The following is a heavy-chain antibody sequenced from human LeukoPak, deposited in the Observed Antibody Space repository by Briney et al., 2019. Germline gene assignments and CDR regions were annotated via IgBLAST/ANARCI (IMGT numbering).Heavy chain of an antibody. V-gene: IGHV3-74*01. CDR1: GFTFSNYW. CDR2: IDRDGSRI. D-gene: IGHD4-23*01. CDR3: VRGNDYGGPHY. J-gene: IGHJ4*02. Sequence: GGSLRLSCAASGFTFSNYWMHWVRQAPGKGLVWVSRIDRDGSRINYADSVKGRFSISRDNGKNTLFLQMNSLRAEDAAVYYCVRGNDYGGPHYWGQGTLVTVSS.